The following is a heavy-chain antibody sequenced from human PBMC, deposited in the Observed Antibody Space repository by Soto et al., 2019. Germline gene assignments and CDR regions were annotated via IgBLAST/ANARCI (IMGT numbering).Heavy chain of an antibody. J-gene: IGHJ6*02. D-gene: IGHD6-19*01. CDR3: AKVRYSSPMGYYYGMDV. CDR2: IIPISGTA. V-gene: IGHV1-69*01. CDR1: RVAFSKFI. Sequence: SVKVSWKASRVAFSKFIVTWVRQAPVLGLEWVGGIIPISGTANYAQKFQGRVTITADESTSTSYMEVDKLRSEDTAVYYCAKVRYSSPMGYYYGMDVWGQGTTVTVSS.